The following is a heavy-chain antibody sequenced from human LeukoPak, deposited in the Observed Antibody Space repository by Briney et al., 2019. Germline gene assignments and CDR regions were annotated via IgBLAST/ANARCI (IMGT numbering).Heavy chain of an antibody. J-gene: IGHJ6*03. Sequence: GGSLRLSCAASGFTFSSYAMSWVRQAPGKGLEWVSAISGSGGSTYYADSVKGRFTISRDNSKNTLYPQMNSLRAEDTAVYYCAKDRWVQLWLRYYYYMDVWGKGTTVTVSS. CDR3: AKDRWVQLWLRYYYYMDV. CDR2: ISGSGGST. CDR1: GFTFSSYA. V-gene: IGHV3-23*01. D-gene: IGHD5-18*01.